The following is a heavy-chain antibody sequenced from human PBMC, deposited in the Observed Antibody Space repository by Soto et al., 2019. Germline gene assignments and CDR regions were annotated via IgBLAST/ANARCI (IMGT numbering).Heavy chain of an antibody. Sequence: QVQLVQSGAEVKKPGSSVKVSCQASGGTFSSYALSWVRQAPGQGLEWMGGIIPIFGTANYAQKFQGRVTITADESTSTAYMELSSLRSEDTAVYYCARGAARRNAEKYFDYWGQGTLVTVSS. V-gene: IGHV1-69*01. CDR2: IIPIFGTA. J-gene: IGHJ4*02. CDR3: ARGAARRNAEKYFDY. CDR1: GGTFSSYA. D-gene: IGHD2-2*01.